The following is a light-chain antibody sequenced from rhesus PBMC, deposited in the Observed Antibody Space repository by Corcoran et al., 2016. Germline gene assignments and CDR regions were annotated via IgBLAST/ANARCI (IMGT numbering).Light chain of an antibody. CDR3: RQYNSAPYS. CDR1: QGVAHH. J-gene: IGKJ2*01. V-gene: IGKV1-43*02. Sequence: DIQMTQSPSSLSASVGDRVTMTCRASQGVAHHLNWFQQKHGKPPKRPIHSGSTLESGGPSRVSASCSGTDFTLTISSLQPGDSAIYYCRQYNSAPYSFGQGTKLEIK. CDR2: SGS.